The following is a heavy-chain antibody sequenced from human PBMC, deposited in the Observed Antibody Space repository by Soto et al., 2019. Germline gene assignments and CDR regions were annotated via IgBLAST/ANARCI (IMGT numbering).Heavy chain of an antibody. CDR2: ISSSSSYI. V-gene: IGHV3-21*01. CDR1: GFTFSSYR. J-gene: IGHJ4*02. Sequence: GGSLRLSCAASGFTFSSYRMNWVRQAPGKGLEWVSSISSSSSYIYYADSVKGRFTISRDNAKNSLYLQMNSLRAEDTAVYYCARERNYDILTGYYDYWGQGTLVTVSS. CDR3: ARERNYDILTGYYDY. D-gene: IGHD3-9*01.